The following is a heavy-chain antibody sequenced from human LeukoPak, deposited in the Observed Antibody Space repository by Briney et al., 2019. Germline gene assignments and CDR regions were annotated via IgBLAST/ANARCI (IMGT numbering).Heavy chain of an antibody. J-gene: IGHJ4*02. CDR1: GGSFSGYY. CDR3: ARGLPGYSSGWHS. V-gene: IGHV4-34*01. CDR2: INHSGST. D-gene: IGHD6-19*01. Sequence: SETLSLTCAVYGGSFSGYYWSWIRQPPGKGLEWIGEINHSGSTNYNPSLKSRVTISVDTSKNQFSLKLSSVTAADTAVYYCARGLPGYSSGWHSWGQGTLVTVSS.